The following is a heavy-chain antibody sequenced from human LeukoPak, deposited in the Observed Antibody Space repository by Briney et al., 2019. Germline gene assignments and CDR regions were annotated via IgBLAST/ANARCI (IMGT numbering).Heavy chain of an antibody. CDR2: IIPILGIA. CDR1: GGTFSSYA. Sequence: ASVRVSCKASGGTFSSYAISWVRQAPGQGLEWMGRIIPILGIANYAQKFQGRVTITADKSTSTAYMELSSLRSEDTAVYYCATGSSVEMATINRLMPLDYWGQGTLVTVSS. J-gene: IGHJ4*02. CDR3: ATGSSVEMATINRLMPLDY. D-gene: IGHD5-24*01. V-gene: IGHV1-69*04.